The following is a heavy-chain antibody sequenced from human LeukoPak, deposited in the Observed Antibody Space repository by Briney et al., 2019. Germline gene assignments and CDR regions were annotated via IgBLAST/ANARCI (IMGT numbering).Heavy chain of an antibody. D-gene: IGHD3-22*01. CDR1: GGSISSSSYY. Sequence: SETLSLTCTVSGGSISSSSYYWGWIRQPPGKGLEWIGSMYYSGSTYYNPSLKSRVTISVDTSKNQFSLKLGSVTAADTAVYYCARGLEGEYYYDSSGYFYFDYWGQGTLVTVSS. V-gene: IGHV4-39*07. CDR2: MYYSGST. J-gene: IGHJ4*02. CDR3: ARGLEGEYYYDSSGYFYFDY.